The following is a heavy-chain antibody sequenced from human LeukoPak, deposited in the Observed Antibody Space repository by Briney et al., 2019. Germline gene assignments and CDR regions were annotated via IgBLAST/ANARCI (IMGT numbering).Heavy chain of an antibody. Sequence: SQTLSPTCAISGDSVSSNSAAWNWIRQSPSRGLEWLGRTYYRSKWYNDYAVSVKSRITINPDTSKNQFSLQLNSVTPEDTAVYYCASGGLLPYYFDYWGQGTLVTVSS. D-gene: IGHD2-21*02. V-gene: IGHV6-1*01. CDR3: ASGGLLPYYFDY. J-gene: IGHJ4*02. CDR2: TYYRSKWYN. CDR1: GDSVSSNSAA.